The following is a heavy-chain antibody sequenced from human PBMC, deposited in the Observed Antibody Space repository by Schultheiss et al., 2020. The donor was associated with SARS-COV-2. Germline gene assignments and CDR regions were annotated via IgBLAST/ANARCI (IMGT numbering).Heavy chain of an antibody. Sequence: GSLRLSCTVSGGSISSYYWSWIRQPAGKGLEWIGRIYTSGSTNYNPSLKSRVTISVDTSKNQFSLKLSSVTAADTAVYYCAGIAAAGANFDYWGQGTLVTVSS. J-gene: IGHJ4*02. CDR3: AGIAAAGANFDY. D-gene: IGHD6-13*01. V-gene: IGHV4-4*07. CDR1: GGSISSYY. CDR2: IYTSGST.